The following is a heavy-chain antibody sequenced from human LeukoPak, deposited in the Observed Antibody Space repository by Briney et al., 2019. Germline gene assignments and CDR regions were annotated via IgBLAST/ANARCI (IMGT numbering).Heavy chain of an antibody. J-gene: IGHJ6*03. D-gene: IGHD2-2*01. V-gene: IGHV1-18*01. Sequence: ASVKVSCKASGYTFTSYGISWVRQAPGQGLEWMGWISAYNGNTNYAQKLQGGVTMTTDTSTSTAYMELRSLRSDDTAVYYCAGFDCSSTSCYDYYYMDVWGKGTTVTVSS. CDR3: AGFDCSSTSCYDYYYMDV. CDR2: ISAYNGNT. CDR1: GYTFTSYG.